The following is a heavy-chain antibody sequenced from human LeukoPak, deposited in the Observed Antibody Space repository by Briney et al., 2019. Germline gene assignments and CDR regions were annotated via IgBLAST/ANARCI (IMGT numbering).Heavy chain of an antibody. CDR1: GGSFSGYY. J-gene: IGHJ4*02. CDR2: INHSGST. D-gene: IGHD5-24*01. CDR3: ARGPPRYRMRNGYNYFGY. V-gene: IGHV4-34*01. Sequence: SETLSLTCAVYGGSFSGYYWSWIRQPPGKGLEWIGEINHSGSTNYNPSLKSRVTISVDTSKNQFSLKLSSVTAADTAVYYCARGPPRYRMRNGYNYFGYWGQRTLVTVSS.